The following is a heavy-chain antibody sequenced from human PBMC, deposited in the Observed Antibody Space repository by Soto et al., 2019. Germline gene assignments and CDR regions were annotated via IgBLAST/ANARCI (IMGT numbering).Heavy chain of an antibody. CDR1: GFTFNTYS. CDR2: IWYDGTQK. V-gene: IGHV3-33*01. J-gene: IGHJ4*02. D-gene: IGHD4-17*01. Sequence: PWGSLRLSCAASGFTFNTYSMHWVRQPPGKGLEWLAAIWYDGTQKYYADSVKGRFIISRDNSKKTLYLEMNSLRAEGTAVYYCARAGGTTVTGLWHFDSWGQGTLVTVSS. CDR3: ARAGGTTVTGLWHFDS.